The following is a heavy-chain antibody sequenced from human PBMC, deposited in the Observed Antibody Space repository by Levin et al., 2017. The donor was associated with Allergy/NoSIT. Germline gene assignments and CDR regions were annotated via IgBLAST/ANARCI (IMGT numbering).Heavy chain of an antibody. V-gene: IGHV1-2*02. CDR2: INPNSGGT. Sequence: ASVKVSCKASGYTFTGYHMHWVRQAPGQGLEWMGRINPNSGGTNYAQNFQGRVTMTRDTSISTAYMELSRLTSDDTAVYYCARGDDSSGYYYFWGQGTLVTVSS. D-gene: IGHD3-22*01. J-gene: IGHJ4*02. CDR3: ARGDDSSGYYYF. CDR1: GYTFTGYH.